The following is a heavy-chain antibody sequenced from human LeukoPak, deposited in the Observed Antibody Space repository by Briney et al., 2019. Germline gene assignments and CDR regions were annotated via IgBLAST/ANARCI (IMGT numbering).Heavy chain of an antibody. Sequence: KPGGSLRLSCAASGFTFSDYYMSWIRQAPGKGLEWVSYISSSSSYTNYADSVKGRFTISRDNAKNSLYLQMNSLRAEDTAVYYCARVRSYCSSTSCPPHYFDYWGQGTLVTVSS. CDR3: ARVRSYCSSTSCPPHYFDY. J-gene: IGHJ4*02. CDR2: ISSSSSYT. V-gene: IGHV3-11*05. D-gene: IGHD2-2*01. CDR1: GFTFSDYY.